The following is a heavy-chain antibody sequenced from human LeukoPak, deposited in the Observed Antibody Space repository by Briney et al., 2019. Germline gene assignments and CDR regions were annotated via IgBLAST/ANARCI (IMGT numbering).Heavy chain of an antibody. J-gene: IGHJ4*02. V-gene: IGHV4-38-2*01. CDR2: IYHSGST. Sequence: SETLSLTCAVSGHSISSGYYWGWIRQPPGKGLEWIGSIYHSGSTYYNPSLKSRVTISVDTSKNQFSLKLSSVTAADTAVYYCARRGYYYDSSGYSWGQGTLVTVSS. D-gene: IGHD3-22*01. CDR1: GHSISSGYY. CDR3: ARRGYYYDSSGYS.